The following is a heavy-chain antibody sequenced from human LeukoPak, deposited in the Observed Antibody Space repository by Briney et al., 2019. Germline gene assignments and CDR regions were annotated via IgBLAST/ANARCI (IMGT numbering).Heavy chain of an antibody. D-gene: IGHD2/OR15-2a*01. CDR3: ARSGPEQRGPNIYFCMDV. J-gene: IGHJ6*03. CDR1: GFTFSSYW. V-gene: IGHV3-74*01. CDR2: IGSDGTDT. Sequence: GGSLRLSCAASGFTFSSYWMHWVRQSPGKGLVWVSHIGSDGTDTAYADSVKGRFTISRDNAKDTLYLEMDRLRAEDTAVYYWARSGPEQRGPNIYFCMDVWGKGTTLTVSS.